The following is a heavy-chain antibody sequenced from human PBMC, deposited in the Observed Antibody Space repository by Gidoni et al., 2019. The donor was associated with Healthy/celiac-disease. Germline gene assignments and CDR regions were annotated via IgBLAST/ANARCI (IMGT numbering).Heavy chain of an antibody. CDR2: IYTSGST. J-gene: IGHJ6*02. Sequence: QVHLQGSGPGLVKPSETLSLTRTVSGGSLSLYYWSCIRQPAGKELEWIGGIYTSGSTNYNPSLKSRVTMSVDTSKNQFSLKLSSVTAADTAVYYCARGPAAPTKYYYYGMDVWGQGTTVTVSS. CDR1: GGSLSLYY. CDR3: ARGPAAPTKYYYYGMDV. V-gene: IGHV4-4*07. D-gene: IGHD2-2*01.